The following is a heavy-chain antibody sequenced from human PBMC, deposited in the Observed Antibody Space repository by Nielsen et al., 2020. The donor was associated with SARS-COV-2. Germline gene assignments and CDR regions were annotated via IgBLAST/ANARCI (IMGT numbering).Heavy chain of an antibody. CDR3: AREFGAGAFGF. CDR2: ISGGGITI. J-gene: IGHJ4*02. CDR1: GFTVSANY. Sequence: GGSLRLSCAASGFTVSANYMSWVRQAPGKGLEWVASISGGGITIFYADSVKGRFTISRDNAKNSLFLQMNSLRAEDTATYYCAREFGAGAFGFWGQGTLVTVSS. V-gene: IGHV3-11*04. D-gene: IGHD3-16*01.